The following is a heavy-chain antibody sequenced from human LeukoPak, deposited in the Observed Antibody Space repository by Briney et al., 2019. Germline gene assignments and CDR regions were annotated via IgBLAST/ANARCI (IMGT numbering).Heavy chain of an antibody. CDR1: GGSFSGYY. V-gene: IGHV4-34*01. CDR2: INHSGST. CDR3: ASGYSYGQKLDY. J-gene: IGHJ4*02. Sequence: SETLSLTCAVYGGSFSGYYWSWIRQPPGKGLEWIGEINHSGSTNYNPSLKSRVTISVDTSKNQFSLKLGSVTAADTAVYYCASGYSYGQKLDYWGQGTLVTVSS. D-gene: IGHD5-18*01.